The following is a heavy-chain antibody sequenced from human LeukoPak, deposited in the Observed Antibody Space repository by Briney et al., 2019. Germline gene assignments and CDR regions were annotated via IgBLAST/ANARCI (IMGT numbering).Heavy chain of an antibody. J-gene: IGHJ6*03. CDR3: AGAMEGSGIIRQDYYYYYYMDV. CDR2: ISSSGSTI. CDR1: GFTFSSYE. D-gene: IGHD3-10*01. Sequence: GGSLRLSCAASGFTFSSYEMNWVRQAPGKGLEWVSYISSSGSTIYYADSVKGRFTISRDNAKNSLYLQMNSLRAEDTAVYYCAGAMEGSGIIRQDYYYYYYMDVWGKGTTVTISS. V-gene: IGHV3-48*03.